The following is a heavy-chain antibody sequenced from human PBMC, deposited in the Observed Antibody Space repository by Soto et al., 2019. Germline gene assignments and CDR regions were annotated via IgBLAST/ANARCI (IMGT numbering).Heavy chain of an antibody. Sequence: SETLSLTCTVTGGSISSGGYYWSWIRQHPGKGLEWIGYIYYSGSTYYNPSLKSRVTISVDTSKNQFSLKLSSVTAADTAVYYCARYCSITSCYKSLGPAFDIWGQGTMVTVSS. CDR2: IYYSGST. J-gene: IGHJ3*02. CDR3: ARYCSITSCYKSLGPAFDI. CDR1: GGSISSGGYY. V-gene: IGHV4-31*03. D-gene: IGHD2-2*02.